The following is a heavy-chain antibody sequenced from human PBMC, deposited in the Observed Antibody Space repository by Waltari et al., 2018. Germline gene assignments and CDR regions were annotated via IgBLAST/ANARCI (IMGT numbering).Heavy chain of an antibody. CDR1: EYTFTSSY. D-gene: IGHD2-21*01. CDR3: ARDTGALWMDV. V-gene: IGHV1-46*01. J-gene: IGHJ6*02. CDR2: INPSGGST. Sequence: QVQLVQSGAAVKKPGALVKISCKTSEYTFTSSYIHWVRQAPGQGLEWMGIINPSGGSTIYAQKFQCRVTMTRDTSTSTVYMELSSLRSEDTAVYYCARDTGALWMDVWGQGTTVTVSS.